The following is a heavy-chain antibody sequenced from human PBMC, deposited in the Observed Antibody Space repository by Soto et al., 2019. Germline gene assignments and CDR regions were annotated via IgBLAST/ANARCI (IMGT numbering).Heavy chain of an antibody. CDR2: VSTSGNV. CDR1: GGSLTKYY. V-gene: IGHV4-4*07. D-gene: IGHD3-3*01. Sequence: PSETLSLTCTVSGGSLTKYYWSWIRQPAGKGLEWIGRVSTSGNVVSKASLRSRLTMSVDTSKNQFSLRLTSVTAADTAVYYCARDNNDFWSLYPLAFDYWGQGALLTVS. CDR3: ARDNNDFWSLYPLAFDY. J-gene: IGHJ4*02.